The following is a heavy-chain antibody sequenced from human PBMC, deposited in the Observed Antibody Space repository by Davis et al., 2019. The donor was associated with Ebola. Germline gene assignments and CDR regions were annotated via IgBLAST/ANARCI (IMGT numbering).Heavy chain of an antibody. D-gene: IGHD1-1*01. CDR3: ARAQFPTTSDH. CDR2: INPHNGNT. V-gene: IGHV1-18*04. CDR1: GYTFTSYG. Sequence: ASVQVSCKASGYTFTSYGITWVRQAPAQGLEWMGWINPHNGNTNYTQNVQGRGTMTTDTSTSTAYMEVGSLRSDDTAVYYCARAQFPTTSDHWGQGTLVTVSS. J-gene: IGHJ4*02.